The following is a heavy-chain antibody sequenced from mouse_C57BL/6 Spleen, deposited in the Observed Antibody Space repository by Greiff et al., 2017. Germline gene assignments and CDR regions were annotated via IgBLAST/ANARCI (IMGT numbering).Heavy chain of an antibody. V-gene: IGHV1-69*01. CDR1: GYTFTSYW. D-gene: IGHD1-2*01. CDR2: IDPSDSYT. CDR3: ARGDTTAPDY. Sequence: VQLQQPGAELVMPGASVKLSCKASGYTFTSYWMHWVKQRPGQGLEWIGEIDPSDSYTNYNQKFKGKSTLTVDKSSSTAYMQISSLTSEDSAVYYCARGDTTAPDYWGQGTTLTVAS. J-gene: IGHJ2*01.